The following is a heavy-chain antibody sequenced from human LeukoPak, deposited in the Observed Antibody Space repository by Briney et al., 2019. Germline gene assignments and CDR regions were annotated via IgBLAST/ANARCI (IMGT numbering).Heavy chain of an antibody. CDR2: ISSSSSYI. J-gene: IGHJ4*02. CDR1: RFPFSSYS. V-gene: IGHV3-21*01. Sequence: PGGSLRLYSSTSRFPFSSYSMNWVPQAPGKGLARVTSISSSSSYIYYADSVKGRFTISRDNAKNSLYLQMNSLRAEDTAAYYCARPPYSSSWYGDYWGQGTLVTVSS. CDR3: ARPPYSSSWYGDY. D-gene: IGHD6-13*01.